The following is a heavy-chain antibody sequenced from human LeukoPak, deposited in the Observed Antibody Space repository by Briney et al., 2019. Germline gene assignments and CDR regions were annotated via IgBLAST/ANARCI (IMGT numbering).Heavy chain of an antibody. Sequence: ASVKVSCKASGYTFTGYYKHWVRQAPGQGLEWMGWINPNSGGTNYAQKFQGRVTMTRDTSISTAYMELSRLRSDDTAVYYCARDSSRITMVRGVIRYWGQGTLVTVSS. J-gene: IGHJ4*02. V-gene: IGHV1-2*02. CDR1: GYTFTGYY. CDR3: ARDSSRITMVRGVIRY. D-gene: IGHD3-10*01. CDR2: INPNSGGT.